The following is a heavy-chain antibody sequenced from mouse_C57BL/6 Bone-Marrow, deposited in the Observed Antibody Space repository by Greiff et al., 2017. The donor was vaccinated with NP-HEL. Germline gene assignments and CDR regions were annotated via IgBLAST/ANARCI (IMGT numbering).Heavy chain of an antibody. CDR2: ISSGGSYT. Sequence: VQLKESGGDLVKPGGSLKLSCAASGFTFSSYGMSWVRQTPDKRLEWVATISSGGSYTYYPDSVKGRFTISRDNAKNTLYLQMSSLKSEDTAMYYCARQGVPYWGQGTLVTVSA. CDR3: ARQGVPY. CDR1: GFTFSSYG. J-gene: IGHJ3*01. V-gene: IGHV5-6*01.